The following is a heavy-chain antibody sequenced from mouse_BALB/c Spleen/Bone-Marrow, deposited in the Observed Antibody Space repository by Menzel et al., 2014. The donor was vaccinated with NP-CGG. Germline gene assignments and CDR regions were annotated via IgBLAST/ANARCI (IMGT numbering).Heavy chain of an antibody. D-gene: IGHD1-1*01. Sequence: EVQLQQSGAELVKPGASVKLSCTASGFNIKDTYMHWVKQRPEQGLEWIGRIDPANGNTKYDPKFQGKATITADTSSNTAYLQLSGLTSEDTAVYYCAYGSSYDYLDYWGQGTTLTVSS. CDR3: AYGSSYDYLDY. CDR1: GFNIKDTY. V-gene: IGHV14-3*02. J-gene: IGHJ2*01. CDR2: IDPANGNT.